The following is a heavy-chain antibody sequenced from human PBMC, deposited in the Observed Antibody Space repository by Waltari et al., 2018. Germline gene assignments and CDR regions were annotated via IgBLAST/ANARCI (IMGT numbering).Heavy chain of an antibody. CDR1: GYSFTSYW. J-gene: IGHJ4*02. CDR3: ARQGRYYCSSTSCSYYFDY. V-gene: IGHV5-51*01. Sequence: VQLVQSGAEVKKPGESLKISCKGSGYSFTSYWIGWVRQLPGKGLEWMGIIYPGDSDTRYSPSFQGQVTISADKSISTAYLQWSSLKASDTAMYYCARQGRYYCSSTSCSYYFDYWGQGTLVTVSS. CDR2: IYPGDSDT. D-gene: IGHD2-2*01.